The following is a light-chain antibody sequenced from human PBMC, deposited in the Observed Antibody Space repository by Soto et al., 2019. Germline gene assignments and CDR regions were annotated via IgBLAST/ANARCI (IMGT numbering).Light chain of an antibody. CDR2: EVS. J-gene: IGLJ3*02. V-gene: IGLV2-14*01. CDR3: SSYTSSSTRV. Sequence: QSALTQPACVSGSLGQSITISCTGTSSDVGGYNYVSWYQQHPGKSPKLMIYEVSNRPSGVSNRFSGSKSGNTASLTISGLQAEDEADYYCSSYTSSSTRVFGGGTKLTVL. CDR1: SSDVGGYNY.